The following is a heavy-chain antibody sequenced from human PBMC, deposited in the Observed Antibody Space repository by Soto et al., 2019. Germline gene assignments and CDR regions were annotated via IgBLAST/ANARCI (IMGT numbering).Heavy chain of an antibody. D-gene: IGHD6-13*01. CDR1: GGSISSGGYY. J-gene: IGHJ4*02. CDR3: ARGGIAAAAPPDY. Sequence: QVQLQESGPGLLKPSQTLSRTCTVSGGSISSGGYYWRWVRQHPGKGLEWIGYIYYSGSTYYNPSLKSRVTISVDTSKNQFSLKLSSVTAADTAVYYCARGGIAAAAPPDYWGQGTLVTVSS. CDR2: IYYSGST. V-gene: IGHV4-31*03.